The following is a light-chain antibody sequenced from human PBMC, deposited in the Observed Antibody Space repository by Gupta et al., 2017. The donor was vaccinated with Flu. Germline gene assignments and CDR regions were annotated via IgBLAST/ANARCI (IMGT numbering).Light chain of an antibody. CDR1: SSNIGNNY. V-gene: IGLV1-51*02. J-gene: IGLJ3*02. CDR2: ENN. CDR3: GTWDSSLNGWV. Sequence: KVTISCSGSSSNIGNNYVSWYQQLPGTAPKLLIYENNKRPSGIPDRFSGSRSDTSATLGITGLLTGDEADYYCGTWDSSLNGWVFGGGTTLTVL.